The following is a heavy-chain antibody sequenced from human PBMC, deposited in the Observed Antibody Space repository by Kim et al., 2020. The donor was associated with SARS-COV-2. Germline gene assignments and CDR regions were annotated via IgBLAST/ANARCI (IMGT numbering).Heavy chain of an antibody. CDR3: ARKTYYYDSSGYSADAFDI. CDR2: IYSGGST. CDR1: GFTVSSNY. Sequence: GGSLRLSCAASGFTVSSNYMSWVRQAPGKGLEWVSVIYSGGSTYYADSVKGRFTISRHNSKNTLYLQMNSLRAEDTAVYYCARKTYYYDSSGYSADAFDIWGQGTMVTVSS. J-gene: IGHJ3*02. D-gene: IGHD3-22*01. V-gene: IGHV3-53*04.